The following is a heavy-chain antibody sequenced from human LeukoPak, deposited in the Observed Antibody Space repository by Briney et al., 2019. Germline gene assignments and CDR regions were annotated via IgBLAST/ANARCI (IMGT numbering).Heavy chain of an antibody. CDR2: IRYDGSNK. CDR1: GFTFSSYG. CDR3: GKDSYVGVNWFDP. V-gene: IGHV3-30*02. J-gene: IGHJ5*02. D-gene: IGHD1-26*01. Sequence: PGGSLRLSCAASGFTFSSYGMHWVRQAPGKGLEWVAFIRYDGSNKYYADSVKGRFTISRDNSKNTLYLQMNSLRAEDTAFYYCGKDSYVGVNWFDPRGQGTLVTVSS.